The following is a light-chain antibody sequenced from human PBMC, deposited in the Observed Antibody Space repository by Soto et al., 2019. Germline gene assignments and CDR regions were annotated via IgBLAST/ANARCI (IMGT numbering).Light chain of an antibody. CDR1: QSLLHSNGNTY. CDR3: MQALQTPLT. V-gene: IGKV2-28*01. J-gene: IGKJ4*01. CDR2: LGS. Sequence: DIVITQSPLSLPVTPGEPASISCRSSQSLLHSNGNTYLDWYLQRPGQSPQLLIYLGSNRASGVPDRFSGSGSGTDFTLKISRVEAEDVGVYYCMQALQTPLTFGGGTKVEIK.